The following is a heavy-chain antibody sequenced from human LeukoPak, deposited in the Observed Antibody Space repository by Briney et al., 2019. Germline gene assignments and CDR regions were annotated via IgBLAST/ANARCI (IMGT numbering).Heavy chain of an antibody. J-gene: IGHJ4*02. D-gene: IGHD2-8*02. V-gene: IGHV3-53*01. CDR2: IYSDNT. CDR1: GFTVSSNS. Sequence: GGSLRLSCTVSGFTVSSNSMSWVRQAPGKGLEWVSFIYSDNTHYSDSVRGRFTISRDNSKSTLSLQMNSLRAEDTAIYYCATYRQVLLPFESWGQGTLVTVSS. CDR3: ATYRQVLLPFES.